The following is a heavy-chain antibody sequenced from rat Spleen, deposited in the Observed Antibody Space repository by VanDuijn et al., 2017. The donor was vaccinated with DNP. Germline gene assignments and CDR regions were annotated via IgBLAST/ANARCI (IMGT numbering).Heavy chain of an antibody. J-gene: IGHJ2*01. D-gene: IGHD1-2*01. CDR3: VRDGYNSYFLLDL. CDR1: GFSLTSYT. Sequence: QVQLKESGPGLVQPSQTLSLTCTVSGFSLTSYTLTWVRQPPGKGLEWIAAMSSGGSTYYNSALKSRLSISRDTSKNQVFLKMSILQNDDTGTYYCVRDGYNSYFLLDLWGQGVLVTVSS. V-gene: IGHV2-6*01. CDR2: MSSGGST.